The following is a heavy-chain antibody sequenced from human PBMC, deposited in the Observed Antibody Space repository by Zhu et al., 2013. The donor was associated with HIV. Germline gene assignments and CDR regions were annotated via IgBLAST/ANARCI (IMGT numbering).Heavy chain of an antibody. D-gene: IGHD1-7*01. CDR1: GYTFTGYF. J-gene: IGHJ6*03. CDR2: INPNSGVT. Sequence: QVQLVQSGAEVTKPGASVKVSCKASGYTFTGYFLHWVRQAPGQGLEWMGWINPNSGVTNYAQKVQGRVTMTRDTSISTAYMELTSLKSDDTAVYYCARTPGTSYYYYYMDVWGKGTTVTVSS. CDR3: ARTPGTSYYYYYMDV. V-gene: IGHV1-2*02.